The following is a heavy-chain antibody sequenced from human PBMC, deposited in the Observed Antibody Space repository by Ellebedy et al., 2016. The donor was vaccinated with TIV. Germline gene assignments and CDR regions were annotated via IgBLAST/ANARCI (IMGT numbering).Heavy chain of an antibody. Sequence: ASVKVSCKTSGDIFTSNAIDWVRQAPGQGLEWMGRIIPFLGITNSAQKFQGRVTITADKSTSTAYMELSSLRSEDTAVYYCATDAGSYGSGFDYWGQGTLVTVSS. CDR2: IIPFLGIT. CDR3: ATDAGSYGSGFDY. J-gene: IGHJ4*02. V-gene: IGHV1-69*04. D-gene: IGHD3-10*01. CDR1: GDIFTSNA.